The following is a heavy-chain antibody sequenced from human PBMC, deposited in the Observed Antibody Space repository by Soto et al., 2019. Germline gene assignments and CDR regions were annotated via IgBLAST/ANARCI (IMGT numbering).Heavy chain of an antibody. V-gene: IGHV4-59*01. Sequence: QVQLQESGPGLVKPSETLSLTCTVSGGSISTNYWSWIRQSPGKGLEWIGYFYYSGSTDYNPSLKTRATISVDASRNPFSLTLSSVTAADTAVYYCARYPNYSNSVYYSGNCFDHWGQGILVTVSS. CDR1: GGSISTNY. D-gene: IGHD5-12*01. CDR2: FYYSGST. J-gene: IGHJ5*02. CDR3: ARYPNYSNSVYYSGNCFDH.